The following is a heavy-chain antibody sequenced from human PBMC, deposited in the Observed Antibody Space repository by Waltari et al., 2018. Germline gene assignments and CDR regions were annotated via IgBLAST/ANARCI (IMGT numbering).Heavy chain of an antibody. CDR1: GFSLSTDGVG. CDR3: THSRRAGVTGVHLYYFDY. V-gene: IGHV2-5*02. Sequence: QITLKESGPTLVKPTQTLTLTCTFSGFSLSTDGVGVGWFRQPPGKALERLALFYWDDDKRYSPSLKSRITITKDTSKNQVVLTMTNLDPVDTATYYCTHSRRAGVTGVHLYYFDYWGQGTLVTVSS. D-gene: IGHD3-10*01. CDR2: FYWDDDK. J-gene: IGHJ4*02.